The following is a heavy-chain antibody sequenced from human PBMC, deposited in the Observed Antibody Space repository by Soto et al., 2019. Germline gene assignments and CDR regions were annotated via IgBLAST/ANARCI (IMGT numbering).Heavy chain of an antibody. D-gene: IGHD2-2*01. J-gene: IGHJ6*03. CDR3: ARVFNVVVPAAMVEAYYYYYMDV. V-gene: IGHV6-1*01. CDR1: GDSVSSNSAA. CDR2: TYYRSKWYN. Sequence: PSQTLSLTCAISGDSVSSNSAAWNWIRQSPSRGLEWLGRTYYRSKWYNDYAVSVKSRMTINPDTSKNQFSLQLNSVTPEDTAVYYCARVFNVVVPAAMVEAYYYYYMDVWGKGTTVTVSS.